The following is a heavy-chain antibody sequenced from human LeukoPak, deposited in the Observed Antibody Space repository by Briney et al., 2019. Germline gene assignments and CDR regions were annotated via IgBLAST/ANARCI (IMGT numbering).Heavy chain of an antibody. CDR2: IYYSGST. V-gene: IGHV4-39*07. Sequence: SETLSLTCTVSGGSISSSSYYWGWIRQPPGKGLEWIGSIYYSGSTYYSPSLKSRVTISVDTSKNQFSLKLSSLTAADTALYYCASLAGGWDGYGRSAYYFDYWGQGTLVTVSS. J-gene: IGHJ4*02. D-gene: IGHD5-24*01. CDR1: GGSISSSSYY. CDR3: ASLAGGWDGYGRSAYYFDY.